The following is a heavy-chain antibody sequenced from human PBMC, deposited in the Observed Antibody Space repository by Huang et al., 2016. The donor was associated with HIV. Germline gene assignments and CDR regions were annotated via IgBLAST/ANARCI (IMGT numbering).Heavy chain of an antibody. V-gene: IGHV1-2*02. D-gene: IGHD6-19*01. J-gene: IGHJ6*02. Sequence: QVQLVQSGAEVKKPGASVKVSCKASGYTFTGYSMHWVRQAPGQGLEWMGWSNPNRGGTNYAQKFQGRVTRTRDTSITTAYMELSRLRADDTAVYYCARASSSGWYYFYGLDVWGQGTTVTVSS. CDR3: ARASSSGWYYFYGLDV. CDR1: GYTFTGYS. CDR2: SNPNRGGT.